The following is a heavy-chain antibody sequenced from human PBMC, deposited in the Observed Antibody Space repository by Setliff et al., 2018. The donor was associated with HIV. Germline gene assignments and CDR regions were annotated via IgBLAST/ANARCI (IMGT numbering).Heavy chain of an antibody. CDR3: ARSPRYSSGWYDSYFDQ. D-gene: IGHD6-19*01. CDR2: INPNSGGT. CDR1: GYTFTGYY. Sequence: ASVKVSCKASGYTFTGYYMHWVRQAPGQGLEWMGWINPNSGGTNYAQKFQGRVTMTRDTSISTAYMELSRLRSDDTAVYYCARSPRYSSGWYDSYFDQWGQGTLVTVSS. J-gene: IGHJ4*02. V-gene: IGHV1-2*02.